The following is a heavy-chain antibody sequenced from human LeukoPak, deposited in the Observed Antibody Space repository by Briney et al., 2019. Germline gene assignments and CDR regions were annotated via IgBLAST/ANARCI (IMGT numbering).Heavy chain of an antibody. CDR3: AKALFGDRRVGAFDI. J-gene: IGHJ3*02. Sequence: GGSLRLSCAASGFTFSSYAMSWVRQAPEKGLEWVSTISGSGGRTYYADSVKGRFTISRDNSKKTLYLQMNSLRAEDTAIYYCAKALFGDRRVGAFDIWGLGTMLTVSS. V-gene: IGHV3-23*01. D-gene: IGHD3-10*02. CDR1: GFTFSSYA. CDR2: ISGSGGRT.